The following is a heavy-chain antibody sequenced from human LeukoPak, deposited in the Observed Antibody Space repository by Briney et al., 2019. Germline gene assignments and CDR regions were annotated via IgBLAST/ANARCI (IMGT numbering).Heavy chain of an antibody. V-gene: IGHV1-2*02. CDR2: INPNSGGT. CDR3: ARERTYSGITLVVTAAYYFDY. J-gene: IGHJ4*02. Sequence: GASVKVSCKASGYTFTGYYMHWVRQAPGQGLEWMGWINPNSGGTNYAQKFQGRVTMTRDTSISTAYMELSRLRSDDTAVYYCARERTYSGITLVVTAAYYFDYWGQGTLVTVSS. CDR1: GYTFTGYY. D-gene: IGHD2-21*02.